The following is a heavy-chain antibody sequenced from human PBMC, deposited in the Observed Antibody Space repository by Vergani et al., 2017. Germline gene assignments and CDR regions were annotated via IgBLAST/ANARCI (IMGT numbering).Heavy chain of an antibody. CDR2: ISSSSSTI. J-gene: IGHJ3*02. CDR3: ARGVHYWLRDSGYGTPDAFDI. CDR1: GFTFSSYS. Sequence: EVQLVESGGGLVQPGGSLRLSCAASGFTFSSYSMNWVRQAPGKGLEWVSYISSSSSTIYYADSVKGRFTISRDNAKNSLYLQMNSLRAEDTAVYYCARGVHYWLRDSGYGTPDAFDIWGQGTMVTVSS. V-gene: IGHV3-48*01. D-gene: IGHD5-12*01.